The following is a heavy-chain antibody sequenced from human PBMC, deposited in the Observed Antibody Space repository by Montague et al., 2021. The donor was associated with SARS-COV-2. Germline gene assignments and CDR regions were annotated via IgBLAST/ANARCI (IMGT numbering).Heavy chain of an antibody. CDR3: ARDQAAKISFKGAFDI. D-gene: IGHD3-3*01. Sequence: SETLSLTCTVSGGSISSYYWNWIRETPGKGLERIGYIYYSGTTNYNPSLTSRVTISLDTPKNQFSLNLNSVTAADTAIYYCARDQAAKISFKGAFDIWGQGRMVTVSS. CDR2: IYYSGTT. J-gene: IGHJ3*02. CDR1: GGSISSYY. V-gene: IGHV4-59*01.